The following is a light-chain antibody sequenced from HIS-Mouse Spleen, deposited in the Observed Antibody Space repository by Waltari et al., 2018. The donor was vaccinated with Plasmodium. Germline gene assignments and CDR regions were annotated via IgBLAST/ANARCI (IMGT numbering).Light chain of an antibody. J-gene: IGKJ3*01. V-gene: IGKV3-15*01. CDR1: QSVSSN. CDR3: QQYNNWSFT. CDR2: GAS. Sequence: EIVMTQSPATLSVSPGERATLSCRASQSVSSNLAWYQQKPGQAPRLLIYGASTSAPGIPARFSGSGSGTEFTLTISSLQSEDFAVYYCQQYNNWSFTFGPGTKVDIK.